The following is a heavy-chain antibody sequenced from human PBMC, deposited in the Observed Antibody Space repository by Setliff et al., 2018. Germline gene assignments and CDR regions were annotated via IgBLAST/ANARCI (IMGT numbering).Heavy chain of an antibody. CDR1: GGSISSSPHY. Sequence: SETLSLTCTVSGGSISSSPHYWGWIRQPPGEGLEWIGSIYYTGSTYYNPSLKSRVTMSVDTSKRQFSLKLGSATAADTAVYYCARDMGQPYYFESWGLGTLVTVSS. J-gene: IGHJ4*02. V-gene: IGHV4-39*07. CDR2: IYYTGST. D-gene: IGHD1-1*01. CDR3: ARDMGQPYYFES.